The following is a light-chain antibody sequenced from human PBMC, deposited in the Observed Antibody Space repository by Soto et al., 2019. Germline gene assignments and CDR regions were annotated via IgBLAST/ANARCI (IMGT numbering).Light chain of an antibody. CDR1: QDIRNF. J-gene: IGKJ1*01. V-gene: IGKV1-33*01. Sequence: DVQMTQSPSSLSASIGDRVTITCQASQDIRNFLNWYQQKPGKAPYLLIHVSCNLETGVPSRFSGSGSGTVFTFTISSLQPEDIATYYCQQYDKLVTFGQGTKV. CDR2: VSC. CDR3: QQYDKLVT.